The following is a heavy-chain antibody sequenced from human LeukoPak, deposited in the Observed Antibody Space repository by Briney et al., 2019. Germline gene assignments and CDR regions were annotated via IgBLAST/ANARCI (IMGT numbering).Heavy chain of an antibody. D-gene: IGHD1-26*01. Sequence: SETLSLTCAVYGGSFSGYYWSWIRQPPGKGLEWIGDINHSGSTNYNPSLKSRVTISVDTSKSQFSLKLSSVTAADTAVYYCAREEPRGSYVRYYYMDVWGKGTTVTVSS. V-gene: IGHV4-34*01. CDR2: INHSGST. J-gene: IGHJ6*03. CDR3: AREEPRGSYVRYYYMDV. CDR1: GGSFSGYY.